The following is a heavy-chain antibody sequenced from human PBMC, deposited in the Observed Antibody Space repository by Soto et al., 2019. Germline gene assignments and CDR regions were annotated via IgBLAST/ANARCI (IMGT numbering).Heavy chain of an antibody. Sequence: QVQLVQSEGEMKQPGASVKLSCKASGYSFTTYGFCWVRQVPGQGLEWMGYISPSSGYTTYAPNLQDRVIMTTDSSTTTVYMELRSLRSDDTAVYYCAREMWTRSGPQNFFDYWGQGALVTVSS. J-gene: IGHJ4*02. V-gene: IGHV1-18*01. CDR3: AREMWTRSGPQNFFDY. CDR1: GYSFTTYG. CDR2: ISPSSGYT. D-gene: IGHD6-25*01.